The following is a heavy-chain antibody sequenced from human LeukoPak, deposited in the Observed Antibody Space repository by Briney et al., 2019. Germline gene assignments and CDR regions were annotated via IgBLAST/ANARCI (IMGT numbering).Heavy chain of an antibody. V-gene: IGHV4-30-2*01. D-gene: IGHD6-13*01. CDR2: IYHSGST. J-gene: IGHJ5*02. CDR3: ARGRYIAAAGPINWFDP. Sequence: NSSETLSLTCAVSGGSISSGGYSWSWIRQPPGKDLEWIGYIYHSGSTYYNPSLKSRVTISVDRSKNQFSLKLSSVTAADTAVYYCARGRYIAAAGPINWFDPWGQGTLVTVSS. CDR1: GGSISSGGYS.